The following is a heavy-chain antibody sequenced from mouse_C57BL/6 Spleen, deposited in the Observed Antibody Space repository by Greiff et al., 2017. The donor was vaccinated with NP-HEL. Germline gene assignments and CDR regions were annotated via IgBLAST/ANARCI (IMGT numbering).Heavy chain of an antibody. Sequence: EVKVVESGGGLVQSGRSLRLSCATSGFTFSDFYMEWVRQAPGKGLEWIAASRNKANDYTTEYSASVKGRFIVSRDTSQSILYLQMNALRAEDTAIYYCARDAINYGHYAMDYWGQGTSVTVSS. J-gene: IGHJ4*01. CDR2: SRNKANDYTT. D-gene: IGHD1-1*02. CDR3: ARDAINYGHYAMDY. V-gene: IGHV7-1*01. CDR1: GFTFSDFY.